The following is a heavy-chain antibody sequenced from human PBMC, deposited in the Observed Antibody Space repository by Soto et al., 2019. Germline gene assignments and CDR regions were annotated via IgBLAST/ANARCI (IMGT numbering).Heavy chain of an antibody. D-gene: IGHD6-13*01. CDR2: IYYSGST. CDR1: GGSISSGGYY. J-gene: IGHJ6*02. Sequence: SETLSLTCTVSGGSISSGGYYWSWIRQHPGKGLEWIGYIYYSGSTYYNPSLKSRVTISVDTSKNQFSLKLSSVTAADTAVYYCARDYSSPAGNYYYYYGMDVWGQGTTVTVSS. CDR3: ARDYSSPAGNYYYYYGMDV. V-gene: IGHV4-31*03.